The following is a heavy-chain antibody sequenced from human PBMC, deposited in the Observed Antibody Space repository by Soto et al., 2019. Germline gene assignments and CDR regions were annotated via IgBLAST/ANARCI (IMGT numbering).Heavy chain of an antibody. Sequence: SETLSLTCTVSGGSISSYYWSWIRQPPGKGLEWIGYIYYSGSTNYNPSLKSRVTISVDTSKNQFSLKLSSVTAADTAVYYCARTTSNDYGDHRRTIYYYYYMDVWGKGTTVTVSS. CDR1: GGSISSYY. V-gene: IGHV4-59*01. D-gene: IGHD4-17*01. CDR3: ARTTSNDYGDHRRTIYYYYYMDV. CDR2: IYYSGST. J-gene: IGHJ6*03.